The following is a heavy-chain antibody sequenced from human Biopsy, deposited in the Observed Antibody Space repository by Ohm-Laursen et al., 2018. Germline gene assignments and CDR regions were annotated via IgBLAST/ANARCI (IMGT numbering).Heavy chain of an antibody. CDR2: VYFSGNP. CDR1: GGPIRGSTYY. CDR3: AGHPTGFWFDP. V-gene: IGHV4-39*01. Sequence: SETLSLTCNVSGGPIRGSTYYWGWIRQTPGKGLEWIGSVYFSGNPYYNLSLGGRVTISVDTSKNQFSLKLISVTAADTALYYCAGHPTGFWFDPWGHGTLVTVSS. J-gene: IGHJ5*02.